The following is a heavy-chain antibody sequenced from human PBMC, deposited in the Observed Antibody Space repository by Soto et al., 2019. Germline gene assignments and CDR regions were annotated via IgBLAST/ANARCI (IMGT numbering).Heavy chain of an antibody. V-gene: IGHV3-30*04. CDR1: GFTFSSYA. J-gene: IGHJ3*02. D-gene: IGHD3-22*01. Sequence: PGGSLRLSCAASGFTFSSYAMHWVRQAPGKGLEEVTVISYDGSNKYYADSVKGRFTISRDNSKNTLYLQMNSLRAEDTAVYYCAIYYYYYDSSAGPHYAFDIWGQGTMVTVSS. CDR3: AIYYYYYDSSAGPHYAFDI. CDR2: ISYDGSNK.